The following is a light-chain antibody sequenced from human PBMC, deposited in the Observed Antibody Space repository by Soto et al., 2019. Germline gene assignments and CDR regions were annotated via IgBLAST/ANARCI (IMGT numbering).Light chain of an antibody. CDR3: QQYNNWPLT. CDR2: GAS. Sequence: EIVMTQSPATLSVSPGERATLSCRASQSVSSNLAWYQQKPGQAPRLLIYGASTRATGIPARFSGSGSGTELTLTISSLQSEDFAVYYSQQYNNWPLTFGGGTKVEIK. J-gene: IGKJ4*01. CDR1: QSVSSN. V-gene: IGKV3-15*01.